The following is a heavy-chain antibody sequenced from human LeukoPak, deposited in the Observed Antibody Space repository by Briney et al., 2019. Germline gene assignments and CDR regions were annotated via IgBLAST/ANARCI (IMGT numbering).Heavy chain of an antibody. V-gene: IGHV3-48*03. Sequence: GGSLRLSCAASGFTLSSYEMNWVRQVPGKGLEWVSYISDSGSTIYYADFVRGRFTISRDNAKNSLFLQMSSLRAEDTAVYYCARDVYYYMDVWGKGTTVTISS. CDR1: GFTLSSYE. CDR3: ARDVYYYMDV. CDR2: ISDSGSTI. J-gene: IGHJ6*03.